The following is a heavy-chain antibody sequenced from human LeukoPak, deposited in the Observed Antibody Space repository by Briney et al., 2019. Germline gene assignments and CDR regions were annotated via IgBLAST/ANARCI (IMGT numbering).Heavy chain of an antibody. Sequence: GGSLRLSCAASGFTFSSYGIHWVRQAPGKGLEWVAFIRYDGSNKYYADSVKGRFTISRDNSKSTLYLQMNSLRAEDTAVYYCAKGSKAVLFTRDHYMDVWGKGTTVTLSS. CDR2: IRYDGSNK. V-gene: IGHV3-30*02. CDR1: GFTFSSYG. J-gene: IGHJ6*03. D-gene: IGHD6-19*01. CDR3: AKGSKAVLFTRDHYMDV.